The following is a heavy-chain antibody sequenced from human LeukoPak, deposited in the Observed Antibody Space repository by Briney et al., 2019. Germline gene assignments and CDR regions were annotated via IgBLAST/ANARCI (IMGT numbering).Heavy chain of an antibody. V-gene: IGHV4-39*01. CDR2: IYYSGST. Sequence: LETLSLTCTVPGGSISSSSYYWGWIRQPPGKGLEWIGSIYYSGSTYYNPSLKSRVTISVDTSKNQFSLKLSSVTAADTAVYYCARQYGSGSYHLDYWGQGTLVTVSS. CDR1: GGSISSSSYY. D-gene: IGHD3-10*01. CDR3: ARQYGSGSYHLDY. J-gene: IGHJ4*02.